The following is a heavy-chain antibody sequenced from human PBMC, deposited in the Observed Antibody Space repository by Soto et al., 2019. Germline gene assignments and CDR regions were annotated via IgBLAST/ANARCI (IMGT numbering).Heavy chain of an antibody. CDR1: GYTFTSYY. J-gene: IGHJ6*02. V-gene: IGHV1-46*01. Sequence: GASVKVSCKASGYTFTSYYMHWVRQAPGQGLEWMGIISPSGAGTDYAQRFKGRVTITRDTSTSTLYMELSSLRFEDTAIYYCARVGDPLQVNFYYGMDVWGQGTTVTVSS. CDR3: ARVGDPLQVNFYYGMDV. CDR2: ISPSGAGT.